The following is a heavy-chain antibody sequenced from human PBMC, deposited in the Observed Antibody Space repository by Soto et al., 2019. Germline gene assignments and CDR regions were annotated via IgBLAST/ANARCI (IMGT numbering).Heavy chain of an antibody. V-gene: IGHV4-31*03. CDR2: IYYSGST. J-gene: IGHJ6*02. D-gene: IGHD6-6*01. CDR3: ARRGLSSSSTFRYHYYGMDV. Sequence: SETLSLTCTVSGDSISSGGYYWSWIRQHPGKGLEWIGYIYYSGSTYYNPSLKSRVTISVDTSKNQFSLKLSSVTAADTAVYYCARRGLSSSSTFRYHYYGMDVWGQGTTVTVSS. CDR1: GDSISSGGYY.